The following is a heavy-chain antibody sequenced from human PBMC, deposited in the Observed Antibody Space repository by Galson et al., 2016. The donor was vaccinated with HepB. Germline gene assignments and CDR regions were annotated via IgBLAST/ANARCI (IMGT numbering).Heavy chain of an antibody. J-gene: IGHJ4*02. D-gene: IGHD5-12*01. CDR1: GGSISNTMYY. Sequence: SETLSLTCAVSGGSISNTMYYWGWIRQPPGKGLVWIGSLYYLGSTYYNPSLRSRVTMSVDTSKNQFSLNLNSVSAADTAVYYCARHRLYASGYYDIDYWGQGTLVTVSS. V-gene: IGHV4-39*01. CDR2: LYYLGST. CDR3: ARHRLYASGYYDIDY.